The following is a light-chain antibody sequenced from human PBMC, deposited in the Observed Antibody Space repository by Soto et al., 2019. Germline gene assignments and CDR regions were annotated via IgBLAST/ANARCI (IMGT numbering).Light chain of an antibody. CDR2: DVT. CDR1: SSDIGGYNS. J-gene: IGLJ1*01. CDR3: SSYTDRKNLV. V-gene: IGLV2-8*01. Sequence: QSVLTQSPSASGSPGQSVTISCTGTSSDIGGYNSVSWYQQHPGKAPKVMIYDVTKRPSGVPDRFSGSKSGNTASLTVSALQAEDEADYYCSSYTDRKNLVLGNGTKVTV.